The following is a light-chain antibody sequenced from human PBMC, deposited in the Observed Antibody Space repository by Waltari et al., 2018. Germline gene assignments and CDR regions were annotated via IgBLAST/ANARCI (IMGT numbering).Light chain of an antibody. Sequence: DMQMTQSPSTLSASVGDRVTITCRASQSISSWLAWYQQKPGKAPKLLLYHASSLESGVPSRFSGSGSGTEFTLTISSLQPDDFATYYCQQYNSYSYTFGQGTKLEIK. V-gene: IGKV1-5*01. CDR2: HAS. J-gene: IGKJ2*01. CDR3: QQYNSYSYT. CDR1: QSISSW.